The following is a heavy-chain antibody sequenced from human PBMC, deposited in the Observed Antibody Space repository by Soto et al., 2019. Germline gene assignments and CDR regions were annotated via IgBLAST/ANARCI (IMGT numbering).Heavy chain of an antibody. V-gene: IGHV1-18*01. CDR3: ARIFPGTPIPGI. D-gene: IGHD3-9*01. J-gene: IGHJ3*02. CDR1: GYTFTSYG. Sequence: ASVKVSCKASGYTFTSYGISWVRQAPGQGLEWMGWISAYNGNTNYAQRLQGRVTMTTDTSTSTAYMELRGLRSDDTAVYYCARIFPGTPIPGIWGQGTMVTVSS. CDR2: ISAYNGNT.